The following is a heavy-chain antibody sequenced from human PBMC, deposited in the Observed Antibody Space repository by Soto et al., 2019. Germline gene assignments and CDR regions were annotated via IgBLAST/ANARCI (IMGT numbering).Heavy chain of an antibody. CDR2: ISWDGGST. J-gene: IGHJ5*02. D-gene: IGHD3-3*01. Sequence: GGSLRLSCAASGFTFDDYTMHWVRQAPGKGLEWVSLISWDGGSTYYADSVKGQFTISRDNSKNSLYLQMNSLRTEDTALYYCAKDNGYDFWSGTNWFDPWGQGTLVTVSS. V-gene: IGHV3-43*01. CDR3: AKDNGYDFWSGTNWFDP. CDR1: GFTFDDYT.